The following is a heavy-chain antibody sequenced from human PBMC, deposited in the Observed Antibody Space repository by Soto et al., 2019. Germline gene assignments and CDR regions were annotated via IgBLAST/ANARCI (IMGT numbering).Heavy chain of an antibody. V-gene: IGHV4-34*01. CDR1: SEYLGSYY. CDR2: INHAGKN. CDR3: ARGGSSDWQVALDI. J-gene: IGHJ3*02. D-gene: IGHD6-19*01. Sequence: QVQPHQWGAGLLKPSETLSLTCAVSSEYLGSYYWNWIRQSPGKGLEWIGEINHAGKNNYSPSLKRRVTMSIDMSKNLVSLKLTSVTAADTAVYYCARGGSSDWQVALDIWGQGTMVTVSS.